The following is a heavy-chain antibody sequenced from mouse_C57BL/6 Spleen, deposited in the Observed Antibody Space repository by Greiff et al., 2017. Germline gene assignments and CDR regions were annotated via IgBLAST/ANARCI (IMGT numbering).Heavy chain of an antibody. CDR2: IWTGGGT. D-gene: IGHD2-4*01. CDR3: ARKRAYYDYDEGYFDV. V-gene: IGHV2-9-1*01. Sequence: VQLQESGPGLVAPLQSLSITCTVSGFSLTSYAISWVRQPPGKGLEWLGVIWTGGGTNYNSALKSRLSISKDNSKSQVFLKMNSLQTDDTARYYCARKRAYYDYDEGYFDVWGTGTTVTVSS. J-gene: IGHJ1*03. CDR1: GFSLTSYA.